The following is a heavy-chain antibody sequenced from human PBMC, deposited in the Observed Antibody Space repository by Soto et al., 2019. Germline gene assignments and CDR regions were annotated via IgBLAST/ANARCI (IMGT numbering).Heavy chain of an antibody. Sequence: EVQLVETGGGLIQPGGSLRLSCAASGFTVSNNYMSWVRQAPGKGLEWVSLIYSGGSTYYSDSVKGRFTISRDNSKNTLYLQMNSLRAEDTAVYYCATYSSLDYWGQGTLVTVSS. CDR1: GFTVSNNY. CDR3: ATYSSLDY. D-gene: IGHD6-13*01. CDR2: IYSGGST. J-gene: IGHJ4*02. V-gene: IGHV3-53*02.